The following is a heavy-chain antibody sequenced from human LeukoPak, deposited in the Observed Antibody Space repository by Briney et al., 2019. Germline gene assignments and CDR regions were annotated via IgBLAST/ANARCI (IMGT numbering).Heavy chain of an antibody. CDR1: GYTFTSYG. Sequence: ASVKVSCKASGYTFTSYGISWVRQAPGQGLEWMGWIGAYNGNTNYAQKLQGRVTMTTDTSTSTAYMELRSLRSDDTAVYYCARDGLGFGSAGTPRYYYGMDVWGQGTTVTVSS. J-gene: IGHJ6*02. CDR2: IGAYNGNT. V-gene: IGHV1-18*01. CDR3: ARDGLGFGSAGTPRYYYGMDV. D-gene: IGHD6-13*01.